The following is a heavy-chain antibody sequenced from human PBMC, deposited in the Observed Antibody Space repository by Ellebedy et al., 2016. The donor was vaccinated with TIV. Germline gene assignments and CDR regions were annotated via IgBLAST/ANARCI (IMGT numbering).Heavy chain of an antibody. CDR2: IYYSGSA. Sequence: MPSETLSLTCTVSGGSISNSDYSWNWIRQRPGKGLEWNGSIYYSGSAYHNPSLKSRVTVSVATSKNQFSLNLSSVTAADTAVYYCARDPALPRGRFDTWGQGTLVTVSS. CDR3: ARDPALPRGRFDT. V-gene: IGHV4-39*07. CDR1: GGSISNSDYS. J-gene: IGHJ5*02.